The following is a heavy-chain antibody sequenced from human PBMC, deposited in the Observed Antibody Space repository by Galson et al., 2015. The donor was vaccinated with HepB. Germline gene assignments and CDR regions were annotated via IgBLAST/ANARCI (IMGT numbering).Heavy chain of an antibody. J-gene: IGHJ4*02. CDR2: INTNTGNP. V-gene: IGHV7-4-1*02. Sequence: SVKVSCKASGYTFTSYAMNWVRQAPGQGLEWMGWINTNTGNPTYVQGFTGRFVFSLDTSVSTAYLQISNLQTEDTAVYYCATLSGSASFDYWGQGTLLTVSS. D-gene: IGHD3-10*01. CDR3: ATLSGSASFDY. CDR1: GYTFTSYA.